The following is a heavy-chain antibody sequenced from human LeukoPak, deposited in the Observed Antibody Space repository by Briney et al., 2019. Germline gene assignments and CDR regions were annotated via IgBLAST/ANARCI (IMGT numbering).Heavy chain of an antibody. V-gene: IGHV4-39*07. D-gene: IGHD6-6*01. Sequence: SETLSLTCTVSGGSISSSSYYWGWIRQPPGKGLEWIGSIYYSGSTYYNPSLKSRVTISVDTSKTQFSLKLSSVTAADTAVYYCARISVSVAARNDYWGQGTLVTVSS. J-gene: IGHJ4*02. CDR2: IYYSGST. CDR1: GGSISSSSYY. CDR3: ARISVSVAARNDY.